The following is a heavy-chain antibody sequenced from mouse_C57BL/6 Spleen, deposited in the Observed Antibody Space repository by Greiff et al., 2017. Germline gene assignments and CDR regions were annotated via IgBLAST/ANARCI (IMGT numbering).Heavy chain of an antibody. V-gene: IGHV2-6-1*01. Sequence: VKLMESGPGLVAPSQSLSITCTVSGFSLTSYGVHWVRQPPGKGLEWLVVIWSDGSTTYNSALKSRLSISKDKSKSQVFLKMNSLQTDDTAMYYCARHGDTTVPFAYWGQGTLVTVSA. J-gene: IGHJ3*01. CDR1: GFSLTSYG. CDR3: ARHGDTTVPFAY. CDR2: IWSDGST. D-gene: IGHD1-1*01.